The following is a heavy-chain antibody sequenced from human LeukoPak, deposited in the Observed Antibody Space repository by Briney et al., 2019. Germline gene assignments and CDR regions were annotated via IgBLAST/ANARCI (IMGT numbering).Heavy chain of an antibody. J-gene: IGHJ4*02. Sequence: TGGSLRLSCAASGFTFSNAWMSWVRQAPGKGLEWVGRIKSKTDGGTTDYAAPVKGRFTISRDDSKNTLYLQMNSLKTEDTAVYYCTTGHMIVVAIDYWGQGTLVTVSS. CDR3: TTGHMIVVAIDY. V-gene: IGHV3-15*01. CDR1: GFTFSNAW. D-gene: IGHD3-22*01. CDR2: IKSKTDGGTT.